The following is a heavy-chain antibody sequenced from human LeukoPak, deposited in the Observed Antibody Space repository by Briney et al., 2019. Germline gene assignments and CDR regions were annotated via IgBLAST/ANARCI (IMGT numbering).Heavy chain of an antibody. CDR3: ARAAYSSTWYSRYFDL. V-gene: IGHV3-23*01. Sequence: GGSLRLSCAASGFTFRSYAMSWVRQAPGKGLEWVSAISGSGGSTYYADSVKGRFTISRENAKNSLYLQMNSLRAGDTAVYYCARAAYSSTWYSRYFDLWGRGTLVTVSS. CDR1: GFTFRSYA. J-gene: IGHJ2*01. CDR2: ISGSGGST. D-gene: IGHD6-13*01.